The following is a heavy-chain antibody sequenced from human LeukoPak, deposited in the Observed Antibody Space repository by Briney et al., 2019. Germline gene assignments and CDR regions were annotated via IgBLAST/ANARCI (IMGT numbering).Heavy chain of an antibody. J-gene: IGHJ4*02. V-gene: IGHV4-38-2*02. Sequence: PSETLSLTCTFSGYSISSGYYWGWIRQPPGKGLEWIERIYHSGSTYYNPSIKSRVTISVDPSKNQFSLKLSSVTSAGTAVYYCARGDNWNSGRRGFLFDYWGQGTLVTVSS. CDR3: ARGDNWNSGRRGFLFDY. CDR2: IYHSGST. CDR1: GYSISSGYY. D-gene: IGHD1-7*01.